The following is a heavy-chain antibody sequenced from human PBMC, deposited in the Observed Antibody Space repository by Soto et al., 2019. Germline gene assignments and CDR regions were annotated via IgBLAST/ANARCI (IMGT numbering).Heavy chain of an antibody. CDR3: ARVRDGYIPFYYGMDV. D-gene: IGHD5-12*01. Sequence: QVQLVQSGAEVKKPRASVKVSCKASGYTFTSYYIHWVRQAPGQGLEWMGIINPSGGSTRYAQKFQGRVTMTGDTSTSTVYMELSSLRSEDTAVYYCARVRDGYIPFYYGMDVWGQGTTVTVSS. J-gene: IGHJ6*02. CDR1: GYTFTSYY. V-gene: IGHV1-46*01. CDR2: INPSGGST.